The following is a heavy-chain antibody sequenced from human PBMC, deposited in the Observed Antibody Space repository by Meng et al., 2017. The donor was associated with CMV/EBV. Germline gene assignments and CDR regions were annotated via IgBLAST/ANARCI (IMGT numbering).Heavy chain of an antibody. Sequence: GESLKISCAASGFTCSSYWMSWVRQAPGKGLEWVANIKQDGSEKYYVDSVKGRFTISRDNAKNSLYLQMNSLRAEDTAVYYCAREVIVVVPVNYYYYYGMDVWGQGTTVTVSS. CDR2: IKQDGSEK. J-gene: IGHJ6*02. CDR3: AREVIVVVPVNYYYYYGMDV. CDR1: GFTCSSYW. V-gene: IGHV3-7*01. D-gene: IGHD2-2*01.